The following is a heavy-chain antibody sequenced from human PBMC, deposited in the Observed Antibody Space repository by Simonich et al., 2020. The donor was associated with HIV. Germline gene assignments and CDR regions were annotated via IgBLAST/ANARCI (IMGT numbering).Heavy chain of an antibody. J-gene: IGHJ6*03. CDR3: AREREQLNGIHYYYMDV. Sequence: QVQLVQSGAEVKKPGASVKVSCKASGYTFTVYYMHWGRQAPGQGLEWMGWINPNSGGTNYAQKVQGRVTMTRDTSISTAYMELSRLRSDDTAVYYCAREREQLNGIHYYYMDVWGKGTTVTVSS. CDR1: GYTFTVYY. D-gene: IGHD5-18*01. V-gene: IGHV1-2*02. CDR2: INPNSGGT.